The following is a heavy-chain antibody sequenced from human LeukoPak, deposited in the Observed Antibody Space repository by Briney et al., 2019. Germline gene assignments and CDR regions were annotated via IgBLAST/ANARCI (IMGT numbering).Heavy chain of an antibody. V-gene: IGHV4-39*07. CDR3: ARGGHGDYGFDY. CDR2: ICYSGSS. Sequence: SETLSLTCTVSGGSISSSSYYWVWLPQPPGKGLDLYGSICYSGSSYYNQSLKSRFIITVDTSKNQYSRKLSSVSAADTAVYYCARGGHGDYGFDYWGQGTLVTVSS. CDR1: GGSISSSSYY. D-gene: IGHD4-17*01. J-gene: IGHJ4*02.